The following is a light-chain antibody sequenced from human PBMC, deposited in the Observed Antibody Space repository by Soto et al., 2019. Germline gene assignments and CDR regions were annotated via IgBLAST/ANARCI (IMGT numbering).Light chain of an antibody. CDR2: EGS. V-gene: IGLV2-23*01. CDR1: SSDVGSYNL. CDR3: CSYAGSSTYLVV. J-gene: IGLJ2*01. Sequence: QSALTQAASVSGSPGQSITISCTGTSSDVGSYNLVSWYQQHPGKAPKLMIYEGSKRPSGVSNRFSGSKSGNTASLTISGLQAEDEADYYCCSYAGSSTYLVVFGGGTKVTVL.